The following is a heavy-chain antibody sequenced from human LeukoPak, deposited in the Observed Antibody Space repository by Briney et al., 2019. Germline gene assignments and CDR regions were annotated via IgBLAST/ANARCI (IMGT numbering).Heavy chain of an antibody. J-gene: IGHJ3*01. CDR2: ISGSGVIT. D-gene: IGHD3-22*01. V-gene: IGHV3-23*01. Sequence: GGSLRLSCAASGITFSNYAMNWVRQAPGKGLEWVSSISGSGVITYYADSVRGRFTISRDNSKNTVYLQMNSLRVEDTAVYYCAKDLNDYDYYDSSGPFWGQGTMVTVSS. CDR1: GITFSNYA. CDR3: AKDLNDYDYYDSSGPF.